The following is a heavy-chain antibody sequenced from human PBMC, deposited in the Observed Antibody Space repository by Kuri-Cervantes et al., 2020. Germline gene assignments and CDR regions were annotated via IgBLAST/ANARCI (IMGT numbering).Heavy chain of an antibody. D-gene: IGHD6-19*01. V-gene: IGHV1-69*05. CDR3: ARPNSSGSRGYQFDY. J-gene: IGHJ4*02. CDR1: GYTFTRHG. Sequence: SVKVSCKASGYTFTRHGINWVRQAPGQGLEWMGGIIPIFGTANYAQKFQGRVTITTDESTSTAYMELSSLRSEDTAVYYCARPNSSGSRGYQFDYWGQGTLVTVSS. CDR2: IIPIFGTA.